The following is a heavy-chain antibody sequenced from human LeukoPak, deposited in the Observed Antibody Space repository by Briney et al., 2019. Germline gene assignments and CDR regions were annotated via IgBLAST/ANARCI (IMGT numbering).Heavy chain of an antibody. J-gene: IGHJ6*02. CDR3: AREAVLRYFDWSTYGMDV. CDR2: ISYDGSNK. CDR1: GFTFSSYA. V-gene: IGHV3-30-3*01. Sequence: GSLRLSCAASGFTFSSYAMHWVRQAPGKGLEWVAVISYDGSNKYYADSVKGRFTISRDNSKNTLYLQMNSLRAEDTAVYYCAREAVLRYFDWSTYGMDVWGQGTTVTVSS. D-gene: IGHD3-9*01.